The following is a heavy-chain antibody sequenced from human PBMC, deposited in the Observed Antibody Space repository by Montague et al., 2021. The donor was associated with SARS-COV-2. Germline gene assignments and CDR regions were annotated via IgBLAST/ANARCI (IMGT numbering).Heavy chain of an antibody. V-gene: IGHV4-31*03. CDR3: ARARITTIVVVNAFDI. Sequence: TLSLTCTVSGGSISSGGYYWSWIRQHPGKGLEWIGYIYYSGSTNYNPSLKSRVTISVDTYKNQFSLTLSSVTAADTAVYYCARARITTIVVVNAFDIWGQGTMVTVSS. D-gene: IGHD3-22*01. CDR1: GGSISSGGYY. CDR2: IYYSGST. J-gene: IGHJ3*02.